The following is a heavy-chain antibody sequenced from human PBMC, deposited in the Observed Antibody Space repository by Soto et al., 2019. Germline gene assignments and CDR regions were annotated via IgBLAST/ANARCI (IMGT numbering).Heavy chain of an antibody. Sequence: QVQLVESGGGVVQPGRSLRLSCAASGFTFSTYAMHWVRQAPGKGLEWVAVISYDGSNKYYADSVKGRFTISRDNSKNTRYLPMNSLRAEDTAVYYCARDKSPYSSGWHKRHFDYWGQGTLVTVSS. CDR1: GFTFSTYA. CDR2: ISYDGSNK. J-gene: IGHJ4*02. D-gene: IGHD6-19*01. V-gene: IGHV3-30-3*01. CDR3: ARDKSPYSSGWHKRHFDY.